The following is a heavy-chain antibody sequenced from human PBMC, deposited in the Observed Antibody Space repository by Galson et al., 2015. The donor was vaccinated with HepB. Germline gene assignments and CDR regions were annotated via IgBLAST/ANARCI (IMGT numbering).Heavy chain of an antibody. Sequence: SLRLSCAASGFTFSSYEMNWVRQAPGKGLEWVSYISSSGSTIYYADSVKGRFTISRDNAKNSLYLQMNSLRAEDTAVYYCARPHRDSSGWYWVYFDYWGQGTLVTVSS. D-gene: IGHD6-19*01. CDR3: ARPHRDSSGWYWVYFDY. J-gene: IGHJ4*02. V-gene: IGHV3-48*03. CDR2: ISSSGSTI. CDR1: GFTFSSYE.